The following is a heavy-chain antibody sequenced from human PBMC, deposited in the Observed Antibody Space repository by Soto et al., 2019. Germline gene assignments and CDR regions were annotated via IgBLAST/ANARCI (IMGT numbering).Heavy chain of an antibody. Sequence: QLLLQESGPSLVKPSQNLSLTCTVSRASISVQCDYWAWIRQAPGKGLEWIGSSYYSGTTYFNPSLRGGVSISVDTSTYQFSPRLTSVTAPDTAVYFFTRRYNWNDNYYDLWGPGRLVTIAS. V-gene: IGHV4-39*01. CDR2: SYYSGTT. D-gene: IGHD1-20*01. J-gene: IGHJ5*02. CDR3: TRRYNWNDNYYDL. CDR1: RASISVQCDY.